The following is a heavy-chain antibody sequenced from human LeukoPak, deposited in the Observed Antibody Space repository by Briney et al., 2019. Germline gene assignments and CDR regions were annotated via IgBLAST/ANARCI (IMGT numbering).Heavy chain of an antibody. CDR3: ARGGSSSSLTPYYYYYMDV. CDR2: INTNTGNP. D-gene: IGHD6-6*01. V-gene: IGHV7-4-1*02. Sequence: ASVKVSCKASGYTFTSYAMNWVRQAPGQGLEWMGWINTNTGNPTYAQGFTGRFVFSLDTSVSTAYLQISSLKAEDTAVYYCARGGSSSSLTPYYYYYMDVWGKGTTVTVSS. J-gene: IGHJ6*03. CDR1: GYTFTSYA.